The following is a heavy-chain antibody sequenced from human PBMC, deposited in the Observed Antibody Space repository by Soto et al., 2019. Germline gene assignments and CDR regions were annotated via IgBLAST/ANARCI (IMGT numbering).Heavy chain of an antibody. D-gene: IGHD3-16*01. CDR2: SIPIFRTA. CDR3: ARGGQPRKASYYYDMDV. CDR1: GGTFSSYS. V-gene: IGHV1-69*01. J-gene: IGHJ6*01. Sequence: QVQLVQSGAEVKKPGSSVKVSCKASGGTFSSYSINWVRQAPGQGLEWMGGSIPIFRTANYAQKFQGRVTITADESTSTVYMELSSLRSEDTAVYYCARGGQPRKASYYYDMDVWGQGTTVTVSS.